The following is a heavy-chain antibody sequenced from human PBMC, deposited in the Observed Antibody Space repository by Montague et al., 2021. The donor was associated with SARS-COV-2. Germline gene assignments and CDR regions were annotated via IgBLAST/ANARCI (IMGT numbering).Heavy chain of an antibody. CDR3: ARTEYNWNDWFDP. D-gene: IGHD1-20*01. Sequence: SETLSLTYSVSGGSISSYYWSWIRQSPGKGLEWIGYIFHSGITDYNPSLKSRVTISVDMSKNQFSLQLNSVTAADSAVYYCARTEYNWNDWFDPWGQGTLVTVSS. CDR2: IFHSGIT. CDR1: GGSISSYY. J-gene: IGHJ5*02. V-gene: IGHV4-59*13.